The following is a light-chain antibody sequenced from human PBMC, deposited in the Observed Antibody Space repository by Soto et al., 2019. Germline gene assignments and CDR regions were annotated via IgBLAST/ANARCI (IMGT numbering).Light chain of an antibody. Sequence: QAVVTQPPSASGTPGQRVTISCSGSSSNIGSNTVNWYQQRPGTAPKLLIYNNNQRPSGVPDRFSGSKSGTSASLAISGLQSEDEADYYCAAWDDSLNGYVFGTGTKLTVL. CDR3: AAWDDSLNGYV. CDR1: SSNIGSNT. CDR2: NNN. V-gene: IGLV1-44*01. J-gene: IGLJ1*01.